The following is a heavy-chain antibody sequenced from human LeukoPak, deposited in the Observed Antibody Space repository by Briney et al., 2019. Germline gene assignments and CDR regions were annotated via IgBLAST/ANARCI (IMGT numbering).Heavy chain of an antibody. CDR2: MNPNSGNT. CDR1: GYTFTSYG. CDR3: ARRRSSIAAFYYYYMDV. Sequence: GASVKVSCKASGYTFTSYGINWVRQATGQGLEWMGRMNPNSGNTGYAQKFQGRVTMTRNTSISTAYMELSSLRSEDTAVYYCARRRSSIAAFYYYYMDVWGKGTTVTVSS. D-gene: IGHD6-6*01. J-gene: IGHJ6*03. V-gene: IGHV1-8*01.